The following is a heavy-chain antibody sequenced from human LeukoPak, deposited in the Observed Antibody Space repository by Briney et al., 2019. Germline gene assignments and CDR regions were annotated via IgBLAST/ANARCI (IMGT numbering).Heavy chain of an antibody. CDR1: GGSITSGSW. D-gene: IGHD5-12*01. V-gene: IGHV4-4*02. J-gene: IGHJ4*02. CDR3: VRLVGGDIDY. CDR2: IHHGGST. Sequence: SETLSLTCAVSGGSITSGSWWGWVRQPPGKGLEWIGEIHHGGSTNYNPSLKSRVTISVDKSKNHYSLTVSSVTPEDTAVYYCVRLVGGDIDYWGQGTLVTVSS.